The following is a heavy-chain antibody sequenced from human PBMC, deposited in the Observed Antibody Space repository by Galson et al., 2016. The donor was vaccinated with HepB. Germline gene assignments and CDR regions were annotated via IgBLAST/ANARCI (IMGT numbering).Heavy chain of an antibody. CDR1: GFTFSDYY. CDR2: SSGSSTYT. V-gene: IGHV3-11*05. CDR3: ARDGRGAYSSSDWFDS. J-gene: IGHJ5*01. D-gene: IGHD3-10*01. Sequence: SLRLSCAASGFTFSDYYMTWIRQSPGKGLEWVSYSSGSSTYTNYADSVKGRFTISRDNSRNTLYLEMATLRAEDTAVYYCARDGRGAYSSSDWFDSWGQGTLVTVSS.